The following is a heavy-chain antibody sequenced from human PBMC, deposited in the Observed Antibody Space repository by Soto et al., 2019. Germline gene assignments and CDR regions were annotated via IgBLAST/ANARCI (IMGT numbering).Heavy chain of an antibody. Sequence: SETLSLTCTVSGDSIGSYYWSLIRQPPGKGLEWIGYVYYTGSTNYNPSLKSRATVSVDTSNNQFSLRLSSVTAADTAMYYCARESRYSYTDYWGQGTLVTVSS. D-gene: IGHD5-18*01. J-gene: IGHJ4*02. CDR2: VYYTGST. V-gene: IGHV4-59*01. CDR3: ARESRYSYTDY. CDR1: GDSIGSYY.